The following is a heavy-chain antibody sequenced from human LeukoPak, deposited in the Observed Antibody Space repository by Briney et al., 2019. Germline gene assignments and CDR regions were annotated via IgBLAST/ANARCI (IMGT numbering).Heavy chain of an antibody. D-gene: IGHD6-13*01. V-gene: IGHV4-38-2*02. CDR3: AKPLAAAGIYRYGMAV. Sequence: PSETLSLTCTVSVYSISSGYYWGWIRQPPGKGLELIGRIYYSVSTYYNPSLKTRVTISVDTSKIQYSLKLSSVTAADTAVYYCAKPLAAAGIYRYGMAVWGQGTTVTVSS. J-gene: IGHJ6*02. CDR1: VYSISSGYY. CDR2: IYYSVST.